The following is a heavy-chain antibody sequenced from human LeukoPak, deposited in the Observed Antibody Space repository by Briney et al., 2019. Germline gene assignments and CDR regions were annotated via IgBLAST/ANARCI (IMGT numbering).Heavy chain of an antibody. CDR1: GGSFRNYY. D-gene: IGHD4-17*01. Sequence: SETLSLTCAVYGGSFRNYYWSWIRQPPGKGLEWIGEINHSGSTKYNPSLKSRVTISVDRSKNQFSLKLSSVTAADTAVYYCARGRGGDYPYYYGMDVWGQGTTVTVSS. J-gene: IGHJ6*02. CDR3: ARGRGGDYPYYYGMDV. V-gene: IGHV4-34*01. CDR2: INHSGST.